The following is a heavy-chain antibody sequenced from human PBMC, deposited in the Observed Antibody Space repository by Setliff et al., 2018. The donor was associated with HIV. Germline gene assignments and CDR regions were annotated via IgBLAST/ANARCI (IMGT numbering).Heavy chain of an antibody. CDR2: IRYDGSYA. V-gene: IGHV3-30*02. Sequence: GGSLRLSCAASGFTFSSYGMHWVRQVPGKGLEWVAFIRYDGSYAYYADSVKGRFSVSRDNSKNTLYLQMNSLRAEDTAVYYCAKKTAAYTSGSWLHYWGQGTLVTVSS. D-gene: IGHD3-10*01. CDR3: AKKTAAYTSGSWLHY. CDR1: GFTFSSYG. J-gene: IGHJ4*02.